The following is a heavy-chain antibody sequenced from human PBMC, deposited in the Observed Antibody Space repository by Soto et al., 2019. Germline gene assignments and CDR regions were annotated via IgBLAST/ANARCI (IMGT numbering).Heavy chain of an antibody. J-gene: IGHJ4*02. Sequence: ASVKVSCKASGYTFTSYAMHCVRQAPGQRLEWMGWINAGNGNTKYSQKFQGRVTITRDTSASTAYMELSSLRSEDTAVYYCARARLRYFDWPQYYFDYWGQGTLVTVSS. CDR1: GYTFTSYA. D-gene: IGHD3-9*01. CDR2: INAGNGNT. V-gene: IGHV1-3*01. CDR3: ARARLRYFDWPQYYFDY.